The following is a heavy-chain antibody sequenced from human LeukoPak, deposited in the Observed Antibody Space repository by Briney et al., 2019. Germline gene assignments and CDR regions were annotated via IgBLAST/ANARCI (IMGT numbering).Heavy chain of an antibody. J-gene: IGHJ4*02. Sequence: GGSLGLSCAASGFTFSSYGMPWVRQAPGKGLEWVAVISYDGSNKYYADSVKGRFTISRDNSKNTLYLQMNSLRAEDTAVYYCGRASSSWSNYFEYWGQGTLVTASS. CDR3: GRASSSWSNYFEY. V-gene: IGHV3-30*03. D-gene: IGHD6-13*01. CDR1: GFTFSSYG. CDR2: ISYDGSNK.